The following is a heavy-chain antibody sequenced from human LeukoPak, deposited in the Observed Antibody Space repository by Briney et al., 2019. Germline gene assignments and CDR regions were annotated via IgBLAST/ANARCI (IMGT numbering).Heavy chain of an antibody. V-gene: IGHV1-69*04. CDR2: IIPILGIA. Sequence: ASVKVSCKASGGTFSSYAISWVRQAPGQGLEWMGRIIPILGIANYAQKFQGRVTITADKSTSTAYMELSSLGSEDTAVYYCVREGYSSSWYMVDDYWGQGTLVTVSS. J-gene: IGHJ4*02. CDR1: GGTFSSYA. CDR3: VREGYSSSWYMVDDY. D-gene: IGHD6-13*01.